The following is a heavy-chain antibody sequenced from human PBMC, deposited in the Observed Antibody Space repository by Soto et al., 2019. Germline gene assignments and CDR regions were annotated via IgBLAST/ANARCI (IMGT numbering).Heavy chain of an antibody. CDR2: IYHSGST. J-gene: IGHJ3*02. D-gene: IGHD2-2*01. V-gene: IGHV4-4*02. CDR1: SGSISSSNW. CDR3: ARVGPNIVVVPAAPGGAFDI. Sequence: QVQLQESGPGLVKPSGTLSLTCAVSSGSISSSNWWSWVRQPPGKGLEWSGEIYHSGSTNYNPSLKSRVTISVDKSKNQFSLKLSSVTAADTAVYYCARVGPNIVVVPAAPGGAFDIWGQGTMVTVSS.